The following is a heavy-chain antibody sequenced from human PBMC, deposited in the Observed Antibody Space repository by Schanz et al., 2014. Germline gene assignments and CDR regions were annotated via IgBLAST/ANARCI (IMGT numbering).Heavy chain of an antibody. CDR1: GFTFSSYA. J-gene: IGHJ4*02. V-gene: IGHV3-30*18. CDR3: AKSYDTSGYSGFDY. Sequence: QVQLVESGGGVVQPGGSLRLSCAASGFTFSSYAMSWVRQAPGKGLEWVAVISYDGSDKFYADSVKGRFTISRDNSKNTLYLQMNSLRTEDTAVYFCAKSYDTSGYSGFDYWGQGTLVTVSS. CDR2: ISYDGSDK. D-gene: IGHD3-22*01.